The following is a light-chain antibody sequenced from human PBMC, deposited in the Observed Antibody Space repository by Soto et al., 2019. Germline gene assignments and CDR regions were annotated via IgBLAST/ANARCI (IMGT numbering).Light chain of an antibody. CDR2: EVS. J-gene: IGLJ1*01. CDR3: SSYTSSSTPFV. Sequence: QSALTQPASVSGSPGQSITISCTGTSSDVGGYNSVSWYQQHPGKAPKLMIYEVSNRPSGVSNRFSGSKSGNMASLTISGLQAEDEADYYRSSYTSSSTPFVFGTGTKLTVL. CDR1: SSDVGGYNS. V-gene: IGLV2-14*01.